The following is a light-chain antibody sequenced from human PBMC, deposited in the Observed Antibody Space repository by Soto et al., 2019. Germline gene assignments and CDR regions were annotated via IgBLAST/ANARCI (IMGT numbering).Light chain of an antibody. CDR3: SSYTSRGTQGVI. J-gene: IGLJ2*01. Sequence: QSVLTQPASVSGSPGQSITISCTGTSSDVGGYNYVSWYQQHPGKAPKLMIYDVTNRPSGVSNRVSGSKSGNTASLTISGRQAEDEADYSCSSYTSRGTQGVIFGGGTKLTVL. V-gene: IGLV2-14*01. CDR2: DVT. CDR1: SSDVGGYNY.